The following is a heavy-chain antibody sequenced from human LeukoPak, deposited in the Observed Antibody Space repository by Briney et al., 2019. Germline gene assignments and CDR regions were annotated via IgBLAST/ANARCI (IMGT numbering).Heavy chain of an antibody. CDR3: AASGSQYFYDSGGFKY. J-gene: IGHJ4*02. Sequence: QPGGSLRLSCAASGFTFSSYAVSWVRQAPGKGLEWVSGISGSGGNTYYADSVKGRFTISRDNSNNTLYLQMNSLRAEDTAVYYCAASGSQYFYDSGGFKYWGQGALVTVSS. CDR1: GFTFSSYA. V-gene: IGHV3-23*01. CDR2: ISGSGGNT. D-gene: IGHD3-22*01.